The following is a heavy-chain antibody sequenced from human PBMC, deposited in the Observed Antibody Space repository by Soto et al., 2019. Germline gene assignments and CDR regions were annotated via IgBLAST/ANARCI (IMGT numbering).Heavy chain of an antibody. Sequence: QVQLQESGPGLVKPSGTLSLTCAVSSGSISSSNWWSWVRQPPGKGLEWIGEIYHSGSTNYNPSLKRRVTISVDKSKNQFSLKLSSVTAADTAVYYCARGQYCSGGSCSPDYYYMDVWGKGTTVTVSS. V-gene: IGHV4-4*02. CDR3: ARGQYCSGGSCSPDYYYMDV. J-gene: IGHJ6*03. CDR2: IYHSGST. CDR1: SGSISSSNW. D-gene: IGHD2-15*01.